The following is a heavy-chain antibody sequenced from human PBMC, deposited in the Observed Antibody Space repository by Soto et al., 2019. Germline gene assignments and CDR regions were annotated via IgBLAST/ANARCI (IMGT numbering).Heavy chain of an antibody. J-gene: IGHJ4*02. CDR1: GGSVTNDNW. D-gene: IGHD3-16*01. V-gene: IGHV4-4*02. Sequence: QVQLQESGPGLVKPSGTLSLTCAVSGGSVTNDNWWSWVRQPPGKGLEWIGEIYHSGSTNYNPSLKRRVTISIDNSNNQFALKLNSGTAADTAVYYCASGGGGGNYWGQGTLVTVSS. CDR2: IYHSGST. CDR3: ASGGGGGNY.